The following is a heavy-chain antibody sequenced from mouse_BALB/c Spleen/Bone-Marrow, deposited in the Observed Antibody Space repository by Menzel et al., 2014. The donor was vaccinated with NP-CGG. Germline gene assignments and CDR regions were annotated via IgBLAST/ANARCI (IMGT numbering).Heavy chain of an antibody. D-gene: IGHD2-10*02. CDR2: SRNKAKYYTT. Sequence: EVKLMESGGGLVQPGDSLRLSCATSGFTFSDFYMEWVRQPPGKRLEWIAASRNKAKYYTTEYSASVKGRFIVCRDTSQSVLYLQMNALRAEDTAIYYCARDVGYGNYFVYWGQGTLVTVSA. CDR1: GFTFSDFY. CDR3: ARDVGYGNYFVY. V-gene: IGHV7-1*02. J-gene: IGHJ3*01.